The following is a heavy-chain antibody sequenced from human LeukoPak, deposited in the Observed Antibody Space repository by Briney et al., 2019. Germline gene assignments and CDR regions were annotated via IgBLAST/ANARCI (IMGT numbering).Heavy chain of an antibody. CDR2: ISSNGGST. CDR3: ARDGGSGWSNDAFDI. Sequence: PGGSLRLSCAASGFTLSSNAMHWVRQAPGKGLEYVSAISSNGGSTYYANSVKGRFTISRDNSKNTLYLQMGSLRAEDMAVYYCARDGGSGWSNDAFDIWGQGTMVTVSS. D-gene: IGHD6-19*01. V-gene: IGHV3-64*01. J-gene: IGHJ3*02. CDR1: GFTLSSNA.